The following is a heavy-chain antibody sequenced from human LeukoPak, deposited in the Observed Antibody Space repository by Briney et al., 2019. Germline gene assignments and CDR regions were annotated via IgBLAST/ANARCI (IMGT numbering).Heavy chain of an antibody. V-gene: IGHV1-24*01. Sequence: ASVKVSCKVSRYTLTELSMHWVRQAPGKGLEWMGGFDPEDGETIYAQKFQGRVTMTEDTSTDTAYMELSSLRSEDTAVYYCATGAPIGIAVAGTPTEEFDYWGQGTLVTVSS. CDR3: ATGAPIGIAVAGTPTEEFDY. CDR2: FDPEDGET. CDR1: RYTLTELS. D-gene: IGHD6-19*01. J-gene: IGHJ4*02.